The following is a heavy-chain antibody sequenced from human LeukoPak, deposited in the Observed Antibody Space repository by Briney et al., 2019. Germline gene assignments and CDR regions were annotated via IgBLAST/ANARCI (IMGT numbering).Heavy chain of an antibody. CDR1: GGSFSGYY. J-gene: IGHJ4*02. Sequence: SETLSLTCAVYGGSFSGYYWSWIRQPPGKGLEWIGEINHSGSTNYNPSLKSRVTISVDTSKNQFSLKLSSVTAADTAVYYCARSGAAGYYYFDYWGQGTLVTVSS. D-gene: IGHD6-13*01. CDR2: INHSGST. CDR3: ARSGAAGYYYFDY. V-gene: IGHV4-34*01.